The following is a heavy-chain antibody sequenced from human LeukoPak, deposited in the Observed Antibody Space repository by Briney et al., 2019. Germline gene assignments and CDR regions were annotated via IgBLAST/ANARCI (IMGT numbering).Heavy chain of an antibody. J-gene: IGHJ4*02. D-gene: IGHD1-26*01. V-gene: IGHV4-38-2*02. CDR2: IYPSGST. Sequence: SETLSLTCTVSGYSISSGCYWGWIRQPPGKGLEWIGSIYPSGSTYYNPSLKSRVTISVDTSKNQFSLKLSSVTAADTAVYYCARDGIVGARNEPDYWGQGILVTVSS. CDR3: ARDGIVGARNEPDY. CDR1: GYSISSGCY.